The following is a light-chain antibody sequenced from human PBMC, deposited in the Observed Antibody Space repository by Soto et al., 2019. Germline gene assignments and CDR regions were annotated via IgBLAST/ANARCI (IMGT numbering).Light chain of an antibody. V-gene: IGKV3D-20*02. J-gene: IGKJ5*01. CDR1: LGVSSDS. CDR2: GAS. CDR3: QQRSNWST. Sequence: EIVLRRAAGTRTSSRGAKPYLSCRASLGVSSDSLAWYQQKPGQAPRLLIYGASSRATGIPARFSGSGSGTDVTLTISSLEPEDFAVYYCQQRSNWSTFGQGTRLEIK.